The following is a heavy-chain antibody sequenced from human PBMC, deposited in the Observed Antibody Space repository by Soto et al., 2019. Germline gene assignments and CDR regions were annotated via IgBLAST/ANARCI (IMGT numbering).Heavy chain of an antibody. CDR1: GYTFTSYD. CDR2: MNPNSGNT. V-gene: IGHV1-8*01. J-gene: IGHJ6*03. CDR3: ARGGYCSGGSCYYYYMDV. D-gene: IGHD2-15*01. Sequence: ASVKVSCKASGYTFTSYDINWVRQATGQGLEWMGWMNPNSGNTGYAQKFQGRVTMTRNTSISTAYMELSSLRSEDTAVYYCARGGYCSGGSCYYYYMDVWDKGTTVTVSS.